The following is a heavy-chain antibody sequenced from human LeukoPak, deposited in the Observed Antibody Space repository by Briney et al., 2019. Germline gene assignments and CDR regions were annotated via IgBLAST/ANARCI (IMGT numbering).Heavy chain of an antibody. V-gene: IGHV4-55*01. CDR2: IHHSGST. D-gene: IGHD3-9*01. CDR1: GFTFSSYGM. Sequence: PGGSLRLSCAASGFTFSSYGMHWVRQPPGKGLEWIGEIHHSGSTYYNPSLKSRITMSVDTSKNQFYLKLSSVTAADTAVYYCARYYDILTAYYSGAFDIWGQGTMVTVS. J-gene: IGHJ3*02. CDR3: ARYYDILTAYYSGAFDI.